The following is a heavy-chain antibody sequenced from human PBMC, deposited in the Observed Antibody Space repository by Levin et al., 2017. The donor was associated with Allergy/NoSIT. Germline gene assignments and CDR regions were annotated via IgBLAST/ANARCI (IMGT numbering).Heavy chain of an antibody. D-gene: IGHD3-22*01. J-gene: IGHJ4*02. CDR1: GGSISSSSYY. CDR3: ATGSSSSGYISGY. CDR2: IYYSGST. V-gene: IGHV4-39*07. Sequence: KSSETLSLTCTVSGGSISSSSYYWGWIRQPPGKGLEWIGSIYYSGSTYYNPSLKSRVTISVDTSKNQFSLKLSSVTAADTAVYYCATGSSSSGYISGYWGQGTLVTVSS.